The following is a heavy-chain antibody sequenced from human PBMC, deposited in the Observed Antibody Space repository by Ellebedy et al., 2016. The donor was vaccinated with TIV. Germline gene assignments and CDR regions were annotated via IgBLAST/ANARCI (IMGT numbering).Heavy chain of an antibody. CDR2: ISFDGSNK. Sequence: GESLKISXAASGFTFNSYAMHWVRQAPGKGLEWVAVISFDGSNKYYADSVKGRFTISRDNAKNSLYLQMNSLRAEDTAVYYCVRDKIVGATIFDYWGQGTLVTVSS. J-gene: IGHJ4*02. CDR3: VRDKIVGATIFDY. V-gene: IGHV3-30-3*01. CDR1: GFTFNSYA. D-gene: IGHD1-26*01.